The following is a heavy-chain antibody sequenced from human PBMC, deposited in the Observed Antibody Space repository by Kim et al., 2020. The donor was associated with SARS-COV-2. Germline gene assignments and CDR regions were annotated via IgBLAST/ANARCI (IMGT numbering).Heavy chain of an antibody. CDR3: ARVGGSYYPPGGY. J-gene: IGHJ4*02. Sequence: YAQKLQGRVTMTTDTSTSTAYMELRSLRSDDTAVYYCARVGGSYYPPGGYWGQGTLVTVSS. V-gene: IGHV1-18*01. D-gene: IGHD1-26*01.